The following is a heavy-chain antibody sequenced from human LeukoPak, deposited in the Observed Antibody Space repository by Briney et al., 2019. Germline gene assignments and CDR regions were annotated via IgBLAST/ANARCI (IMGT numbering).Heavy chain of an antibody. CDR1: GYTFTSYA. V-gene: IGHV7-4-1*02. CDR3: ARDVPYSSSQFDY. D-gene: IGHD6-13*01. Sequence: GASVKVSCKASGYTFTSYAISWVRQAPGQGLEWMGWINTNTENPTYAQGFTGRFVFSLDTSVSTAYLQISSLKAEDTAVYYCARDVPYSSSQFDYWGQGTLVTVSS. J-gene: IGHJ4*02. CDR2: INTNTENP.